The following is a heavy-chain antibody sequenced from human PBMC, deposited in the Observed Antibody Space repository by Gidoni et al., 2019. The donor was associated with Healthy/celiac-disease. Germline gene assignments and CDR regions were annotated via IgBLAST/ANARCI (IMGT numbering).Heavy chain of an antibody. D-gene: IGHD6-19*01. CDR3: ARGRGIAVAGTGWYFDL. V-gene: IGHV1-2*02. CDR1: GYTFPGYY. Sequence: QVQLVQSGAEVKQPGASVKVSCKASGYTFPGYYTHWVRQAPGQGLEWRGWNNPNSGGTNYAQKFQGRVTMTRDTSISTAYMELSRLRSDDTAVYYCARGRGIAVAGTGWYFDLWGRGTLVTVSS. CDR2: NNPNSGGT. J-gene: IGHJ2*01.